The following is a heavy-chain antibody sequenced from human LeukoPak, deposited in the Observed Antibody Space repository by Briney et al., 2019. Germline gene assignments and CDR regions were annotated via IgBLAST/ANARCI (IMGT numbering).Heavy chain of an antibody. CDR2: IKQDGSEK. J-gene: IGHJ4*02. Sequence: GGSLRLSCAASGFTSSSYWMSWVRQAPGKGLEWVANIKQDGSEKYYVDSVKGRFTISRDNAKNSLYMQMNSLRAEATAVYYCARDGLRDFWSGYNFDYWGQGALVTVSS. D-gene: IGHD3-3*01. CDR3: ARDGLRDFWSGYNFDY. V-gene: IGHV3-7*01. CDR1: GFTSSSYW.